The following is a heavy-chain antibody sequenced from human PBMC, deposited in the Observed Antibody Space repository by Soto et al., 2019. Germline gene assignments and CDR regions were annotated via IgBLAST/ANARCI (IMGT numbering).Heavy chain of an antibody. D-gene: IGHD6-19*01. CDR1: GFFFSSYT. CDR3: AKARDQQWVRLPFDY. CDR2: FSATSENT. Sequence: EVQLLESGGGLVQPGGSLRLSCVGSGFFFSSYTMPWVRQAPGKGLEWVSSFSATSENTYYADSVRGRFTISRDNSKNTLFLQMNSLTAEDTAMYYCAKARDQQWVRLPFDYWGQGILVIVSS. J-gene: IGHJ4*02. V-gene: IGHV3-23*01.